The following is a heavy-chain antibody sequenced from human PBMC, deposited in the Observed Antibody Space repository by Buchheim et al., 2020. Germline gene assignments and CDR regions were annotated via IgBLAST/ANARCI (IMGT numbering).Heavy chain of an antibody. CDR2: INHSGST. J-gene: IGHJ4*02. CDR1: GGSFSGYY. CDR3: ARGFSDFWSGYTIPFDY. V-gene: IGHV4-34*01. Sequence: QVQLQQWGAGPLKPSETLSLTCAVYGGSFSGYYWSWIRQPPGKGLEWIGEINHSGSTNYNPSLKSRVTISVDTSKNQFSLKLSSVTAADTAVYYCARGFSDFWSGYTIPFDYWGQGTL. D-gene: IGHD3-3*01.